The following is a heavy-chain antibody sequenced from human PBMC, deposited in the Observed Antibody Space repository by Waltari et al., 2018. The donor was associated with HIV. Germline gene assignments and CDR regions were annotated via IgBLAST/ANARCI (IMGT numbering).Heavy chain of an antibody. CDR1: GLTFSSYW. CDR2: IKRSERGK. D-gene: IGHD2-8*01. V-gene: IGHV3-7*01. Sequence: EVQLVESGGGLVQPGGSLRLSCAASGLTFSSYWMSWVREAPGKGVEVVAKIKRSERGKYFGDCMRGVFTISRENAKSALYLQINRLRAEDTAVYYCAGRSPARRLNWFDPWGQGTLVIVSS. J-gene: IGHJ5*02. CDR3: AGRSPARRLNWFDP.